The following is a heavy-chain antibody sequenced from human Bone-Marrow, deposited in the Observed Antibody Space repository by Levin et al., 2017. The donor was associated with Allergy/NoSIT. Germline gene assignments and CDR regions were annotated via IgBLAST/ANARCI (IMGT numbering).Heavy chain of an antibody. CDR2: IIPIFGTA. D-gene: IGHD1-7*01. J-gene: IGHJ3*02. V-gene: IGHV1-69*13. Sequence: SVKVSCKASGGTFSSYAISWVRQAPGQGLEWMGGIIPIFGTANYAQKFQGRVTITADESTSTAYMELSSLRSEDTAVYYCARGALGWNYKSDAFDIWGQGTMVTVSS. CDR3: ARGALGWNYKSDAFDI. CDR1: GGTFSSYA.